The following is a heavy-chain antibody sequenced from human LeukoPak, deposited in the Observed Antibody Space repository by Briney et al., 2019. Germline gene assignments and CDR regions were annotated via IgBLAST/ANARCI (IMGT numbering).Heavy chain of an antibody. V-gene: IGHV3-21*01. J-gene: IGHJ4*02. D-gene: IGHD6-19*01. Sequence: GGSLRLSCAASGFSIKTYSMTWVRQAPGKGLEWVSTISSSGGYIYYADSVKGQFTISRDTAKNSLYLQMNSLRAEDTAVYYCARDCSSGWYPAGDFDYWGQGTLSPSPQ. CDR2: ISSSGGYI. CDR1: GFSIKTYS. CDR3: ARDCSSGWYPAGDFDY.